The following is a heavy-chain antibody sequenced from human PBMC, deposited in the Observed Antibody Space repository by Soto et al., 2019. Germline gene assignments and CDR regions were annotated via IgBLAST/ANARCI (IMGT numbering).Heavy chain of an antibody. J-gene: IGHJ6*02. CDR3: AREPHIVVVTAIRNYYGMDV. CDR2: ISSSSSYI. D-gene: IGHD2-21*02. Sequence: GSLRLSCAASGFTFSSYSMNWVRQAPGKWLEWVSSISSSSSYIYYADSVKGRFTISRDNAKNSLYLQMNSLRAEDTAVYYCAREPHIVVVTAIRNYYGMDVWGQGTTVTVSS. CDR1: GFTFSSYS. V-gene: IGHV3-21*01.